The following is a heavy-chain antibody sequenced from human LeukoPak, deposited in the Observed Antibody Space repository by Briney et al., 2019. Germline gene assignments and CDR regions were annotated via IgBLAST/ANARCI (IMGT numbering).Heavy chain of an antibody. CDR2: IIPIFGTA. CDR3: ARGSNYDFWSGYRTPNYYYYYMDV. D-gene: IGHD3-3*01. J-gene: IGHJ6*03. V-gene: IGHV1-69*06. CDR1: GGTFSSYA. Sequence: ASVKVSCKASGGTFSSYAISWVRQAPGQGLEWMGGIIPIFGTANYAQKFQGRVTITADKSTSTAYMELSSLRSEDTAVYYCARGSNYDFWSGYRTPNYYYYYMDVWGKGTTVTVSS.